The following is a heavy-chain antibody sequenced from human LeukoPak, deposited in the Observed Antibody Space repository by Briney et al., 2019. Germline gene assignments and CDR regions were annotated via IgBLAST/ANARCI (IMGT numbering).Heavy chain of an antibody. V-gene: IGHV3-7*01. CDR3: ARSLTRNAS. Sequence: GGSLRLSCSASGFAFGSYWMNWVRQAPGKGLEWVANMKEDGSEKYYVDPVKGRFTISRDNAKNSLYLQANSLRAEDTAVYYCARSLTRNASWGQGTLVTVSS. CDR2: MKEDGSEK. CDR1: GFAFGSYW. D-gene: IGHD3-9*01. J-gene: IGHJ5*02.